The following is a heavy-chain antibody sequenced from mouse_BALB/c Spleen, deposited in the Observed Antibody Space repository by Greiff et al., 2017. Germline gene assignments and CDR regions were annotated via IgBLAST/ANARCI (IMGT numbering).Heavy chain of an antibody. Sequence: DVKLQESGPGLVKPSQSLSLTCSVTGYSITSGYYWNWIRQFPGNKLEWMGYISYDGSNNYNPSLKNRISITRDTSKNQFFLKLNSVTTEDTATYYCAREGGISLYAMDYWGQGTSVTVSS. CDR1: GYSITSGYY. CDR2: ISYDGSN. CDR3: AREGGISLYAMDY. V-gene: IGHV3-6*02. D-gene: IGHD1-1*02. J-gene: IGHJ4*01.